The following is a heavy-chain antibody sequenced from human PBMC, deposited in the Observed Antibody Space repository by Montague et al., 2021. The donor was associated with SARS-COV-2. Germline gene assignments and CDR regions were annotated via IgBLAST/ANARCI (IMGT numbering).Heavy chain of an antibody. CDR1: GFAFSNYA. CDR3: ARQNWNDGGDY. Sequence: SLRLSCAASGFAFSNYAMSWVRQAPGKGLEWVSAITGSGTNTSYADSMKGRFTIFRDNSRSTLYLQINSLRAEDTAVYYCARQNWNDGGDYWGQGTLVTGSS. D-gene: IGHD1-1*01. J-gene: IGHJ4*02. CDR2: ITGSGTNT. V-gene: IGHV3-23*01.